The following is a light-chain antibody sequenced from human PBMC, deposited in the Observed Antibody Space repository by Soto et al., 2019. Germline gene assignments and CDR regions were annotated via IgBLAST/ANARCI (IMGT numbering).Light chain of an antibody. J-gene: IGKJ2*02. CDR1: QSVSSY. CDR2: GAS. V-gene: IGKV3-11*01. CDR3: QQRGRWPRT. Sequence: EIVLTHSPATLSLSPGERATLSCRASQSVSSYLAWYQQKPGQAPRLLIYGASNRTTGIPARFSGSGSGTDFTLTNSSLEPEEFAVFYCQQRGRWPRTCGQGTKLESK.